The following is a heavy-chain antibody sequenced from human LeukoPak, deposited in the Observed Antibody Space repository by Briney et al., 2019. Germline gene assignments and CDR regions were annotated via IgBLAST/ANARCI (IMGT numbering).Heavy chain of an antibody. V-gene: IGHV3-74*01. Sequence: GGSLRLSCAASGFTFSSYWMHWVRQAPGKGLVWVSRINSDGSSTSYADSVKGRFTISRDYAKNTLYLQMNSLRAEDTAVYYCARTAMVTDFDYWGQGTLVTVSS. CDR3: ARTAMVTDFDY. D-gene: IGHD5-18*01. J-gene: IGHJ4*02. CDR1: GFTFSSYW. CDR2: INSDGSST.